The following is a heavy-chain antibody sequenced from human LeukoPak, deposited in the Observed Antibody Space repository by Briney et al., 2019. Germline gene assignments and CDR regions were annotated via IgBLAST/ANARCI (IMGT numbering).Heavy chain of an antibody. CDR1: GGSISSYY. V-gene: IGHV4-59*08. Sequence: SETLSLTCTVSGGSISSYYWSWIRQPPGKGLEWIGYIYYSGSTNYNPSLKSRVTISVDTSKNQFSLKLSSVTAADTAVYYCAKGIGRYCSGGNCMNKLFDFWGQGTLVTVSS. D-gene: IGHD2-15*01. CDR2: IYYSGST. CDR3: AKGIGRYCSGGNCMNKLFDF. J-gene: IGHJ4*02.